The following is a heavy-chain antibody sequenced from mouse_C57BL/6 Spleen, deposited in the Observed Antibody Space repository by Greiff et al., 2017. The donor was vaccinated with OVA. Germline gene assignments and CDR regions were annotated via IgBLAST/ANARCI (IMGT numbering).Heavy chain of an antibody. J-gene: IGHJ4*01. D-gene: IGHD1-1*02. V-gene: IGHV1-66*01. CDR3: ARYGHAMDY. CDR2: IYPGSGNT. Sequence: VQRVESGPELVKPGASVKISCKASGYSFTSYYIHWVKQRPGQGLEWIGWIYPGSGNTKYNEKFKGKATLTADTSSSTAYMQLSSLTSEDSAVYYCARYGHAMDYWGQGTSVTVSS. CDR1: GYSFTSYY.